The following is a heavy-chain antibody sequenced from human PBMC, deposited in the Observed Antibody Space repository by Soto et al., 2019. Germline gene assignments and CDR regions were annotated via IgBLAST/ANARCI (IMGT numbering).Heavy chain of an antibody. V-gene: IGHV1-18*01. Sequence: ASVKVSCKASGYTFTSYGISWVRQAPGQGPEWMGWISTYNGNTNYAQNLHGRVTMTIDTSTSTAYMELRSLRSDDTAVYYCAREFNYDILSTDNWFDPWGQGTLVTVSS. J-gene: IGHJ5*02. D-gene: IGHD3-9*01. CDR1: GYTFTSYG. CDR2: ISTYNGNT. CDR3: AREFNYDILSTDNWFDP.